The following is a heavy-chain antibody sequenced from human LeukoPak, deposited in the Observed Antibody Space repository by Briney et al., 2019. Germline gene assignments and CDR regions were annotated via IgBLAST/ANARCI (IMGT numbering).Heavy chain of an antibody. V-gene: IGHV3-30*03. D-gene: IGHD3-22*01. J-gene: IGHJ3*02. CDR2: ISYDGSNK. CDR3: ARDRDSSGYYWLAAFDI. CDR1: GFTFSSYS. Sequence: PGGSLRLSCAASGFTFSSYSMNWVRQAPGKGLEWVAVISYDGSNKYYADSVKGRFTISRDNSKNTLYLQMNSLRAEDTAVYYCARDRDSSGYYWLAAFDIWGQGTMVTVSS.